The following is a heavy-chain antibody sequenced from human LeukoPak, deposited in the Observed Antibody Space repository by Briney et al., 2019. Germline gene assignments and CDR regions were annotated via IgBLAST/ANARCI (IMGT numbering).Heavy chain of an antibody. V-gene: IGHV3-23*01. Sequence: GGSLRLSWAASGFTFSSYAMSWVRQAPGKGLEWVSAISGSGGSTYYADSVKGRFTISRDNSKNTLYLQMNSLRAEDTAVYYCAKDQDYYDSSAYYWGQGTLVTVSS. CDR3: AKDQDYYDSSAYY. CDR1: GFTFSSYA. J-gene: IGHJ4*02. CDR2: ISGSGGST. D-gene: IGHD3-22*01.